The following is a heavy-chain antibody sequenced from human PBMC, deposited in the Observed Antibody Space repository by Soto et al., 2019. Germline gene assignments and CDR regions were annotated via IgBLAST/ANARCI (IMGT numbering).Heavy chain of an antibody. Sequence: EVQLVESGGGLVQPGGSLRLSCVASGIPVSSNYMTWVRQAPGKGLEWVSVLHSGGDTYYANSVKGRFTISRHDSTNTLCLQMNSLTAEDTGVYYCAREGPYYYGSRMDVW. CDR2: LHSGGDT. D-gene: IGHD3-10*01. V-gene: IGHV3-53*04. CDR1: GIPVSSNY. CDR3: AREGPYYYGSRMDV. J-gene: IGHJ6*01.